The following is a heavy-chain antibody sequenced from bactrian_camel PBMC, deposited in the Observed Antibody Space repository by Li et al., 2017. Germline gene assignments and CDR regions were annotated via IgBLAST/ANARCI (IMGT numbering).Heavy chain of an antibody. Sequence: VQLVESGGGSVQAGGSLRLFCAAPGYRYDTYCMGWFRQAPGKAREGIAVIDSGGATSYANSVKGQFTVSKDGAKNTLYLQMNNLKPEDTAMYYCAADHNRGCMGWPTVEYDIAGQGTQVTVS. V-gene: IGHV3S26*01. CDR1: GYRYDTYC. D-gene: IGHD3*01. CDR2: IDSGGAT. CDR3: AADHNRGCMGWPTVEYDI. J-gene: IGHJ4*01.